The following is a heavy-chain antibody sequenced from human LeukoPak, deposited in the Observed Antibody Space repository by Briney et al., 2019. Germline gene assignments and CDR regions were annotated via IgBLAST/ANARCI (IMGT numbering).Heavy chain of an antibody. Sequence: ASVTVSCKASGYTFTSYGISWVRQAPGQGLEWMGWISAYNGNTNYAQKLQGRVTMTTDTSTSTAYMELRSLRSDDTAVYYCARARWSVRGVPYYFDYWGQGTLVTVSS. V-gene: IGHV1-18*04. CDR3: ARARWSVRGVPYYFDY. J-gene: IGHJ4*02. CDR1: GYTFTSYG. D-gene: IGHD3-10*01. CDR2: ISAYNGNT.